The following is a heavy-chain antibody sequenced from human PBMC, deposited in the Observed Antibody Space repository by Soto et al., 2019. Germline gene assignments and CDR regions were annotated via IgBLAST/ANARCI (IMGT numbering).Heavy chain of an antibody. J-gene: IGHJ6*02. CDR1: GITFTSHA. CDR2: ISYEGDNA. CDR3: ARDGGQWLPPRYCYGVDV. D-gene: IGHD6-19*01. Sequence: GGSLRLSCAASGITFTSHAMYWVRQAPGKGLEWVALISYEGDNAYYADSVEGRFTISRDNSKNTLFLQMNSLTTDDTAVYFCARDGGQWLPPRYCYGVDVWGQGT. V-gene: IGHV3-30-3*01.